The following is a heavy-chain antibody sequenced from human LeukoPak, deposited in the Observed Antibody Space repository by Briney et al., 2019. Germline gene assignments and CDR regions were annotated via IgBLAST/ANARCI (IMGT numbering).Heavy chain of an antibody. V-gene: IGHV1-46*01. D-gene: IGHD3-10*01. J-gene: IGHJ5*02. CDR2: INPSGGST. CDR3: ARDRGSGSYSVDWFDP. Sequence: ASVKVSCKASGYTFTSYYMHWVRQAPGQGLEWMGIINPSGGSTSYAQKFQGRVTMTRDTSTSTVYIELSSLRSEDTAVYYCARDRGSGSYSVDWFDPWGQGTLVTVSS. CDR1: GYTFTSYY.